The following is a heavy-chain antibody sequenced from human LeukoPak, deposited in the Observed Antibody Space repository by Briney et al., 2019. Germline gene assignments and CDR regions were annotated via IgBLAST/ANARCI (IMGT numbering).Heavy chain of an antibody. J-gene: IGHJ6*03. Sequence: RGSLRLSCAASGFTFSSYWMSWVRQAPGKGLEWVANIKQDGSEKYYVDSVKGRFTISRDNAKNSLYLQMNSLRAEDTAVYYCARDFPGDYYYYYYMDVWGKGTTVTVSS. CDR3: ARDFPGDYYYYYYMDV. V-gene: IGHV3-7*01. CDR1: GFTFSSYW. CDR2: IKQDGSEK. D-gene: IGHD1-14*01.